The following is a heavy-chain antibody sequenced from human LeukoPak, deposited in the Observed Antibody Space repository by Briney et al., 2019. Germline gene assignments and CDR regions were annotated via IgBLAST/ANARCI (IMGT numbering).Heavy chain of an antibody. Sequence: SVKVSCKASGGTFSSYAISWVRQAPGQGLEWMGRIIPILGIANYAQKFQGRVTITADKSTSTAYVELSSLRSEDTAVYYCASDMKGYYVWGSYRHDAFDIWGQGTMVTVSS. CDR3: ASDMKGYYVWGSYRHDAFDI. V-gene: IGHV1-69*04. CDR1: GGTFSSYA. D-gene: IGHD3-16*02. J-gene: IGHJ3*02. CDR2: IIPILGIA.